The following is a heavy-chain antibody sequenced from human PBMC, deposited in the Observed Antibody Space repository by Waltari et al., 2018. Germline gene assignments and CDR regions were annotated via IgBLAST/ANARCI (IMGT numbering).Heavy chain of an antibody. CDR2: ISWNSGSI. J-gene: IGHJ4*02. V-gene: IGHV3-9*01. CDR1: GFTFDDYA. CDR3: AKDMLTVAGPLDG. D-gene: IGHD6-19*01. Sequence: EVQLVESGGGLVQPGRSLRLSCAASGFTFDDYAIHWFRQAPGKGLEWVSGISWNSGSIDYADSVKGRFTISRDNAEKSLYLQMNSLRAGDTALYYCAKDMLTVAGPLDGWGQGILVTVSS.